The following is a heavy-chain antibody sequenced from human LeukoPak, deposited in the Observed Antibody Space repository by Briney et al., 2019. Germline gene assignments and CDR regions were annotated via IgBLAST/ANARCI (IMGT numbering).Heavy chain of an antibody. Sequence: PGRSLRLSCAASGFSFSNYGMHWVRQASGKGLEWVAVFWYDGSNTYYADSVKGRFTISRDNSKNTLYLQMNSLRAEDTAVYYCAKDVGRGWDYFDSWGQGSLVTVSS. J-gene: IGHJ4*02. CDR2: FWYDGSNT. V-gene: IGHV3-33*06. D-gene: IGHD1-26*01. CDR3: AKDVGRGWDYFDS. CDR1: GFSFSNYG.